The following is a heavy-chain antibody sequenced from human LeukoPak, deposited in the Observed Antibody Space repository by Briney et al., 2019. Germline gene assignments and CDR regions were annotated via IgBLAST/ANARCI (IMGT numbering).Heavy chain of an antibody. Sequence: GGSLRLSCAASGFTFSSYSMNWVRQAPGKGLEWVSAISGSGGSTYYADSVKGRFTISRDNSKNTLYLQMNSLRAEDTAVYYCAKGLGNYYDSSGYPQYYFDYWGQGTLVTVSS. V-gene: IGHV3-23*01. CDR2: ISGSGGST. CDR1: GFTFSSYS. D-gene: IGHD3-22*01. J-gene: IGHJ4*02. CDR3: AKGLGNYYDSSGYPQYYFDY.